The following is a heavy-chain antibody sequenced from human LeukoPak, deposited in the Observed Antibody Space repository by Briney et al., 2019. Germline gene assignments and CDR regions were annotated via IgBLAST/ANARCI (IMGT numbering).Heavy chain of an antibody. CDR1: GGSISSYY. Sequence: SETLSLTCTVSGGSISSYYWSWIRQPPGKGLEWIGYIYYSGSTNYNPSLKSRVTISVDTSKNQFSLKLSSVTAADTAVYYCAREGAAAGRGSDYWGQGTQVTVSS. V-gene: IGHV4-59*01. J-gene: IGHJ4*02. CDR3: AREGAAAGRGSDY. D-gene: IGHD6-13*01. CDR2: IYYSGST.